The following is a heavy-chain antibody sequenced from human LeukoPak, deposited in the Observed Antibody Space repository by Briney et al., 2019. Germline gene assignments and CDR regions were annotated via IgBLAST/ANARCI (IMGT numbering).Heavy chain of an antibody. V-gene: IGHV3-33*01. D-gene: IGHD3-10*01. CDR3: ARDPGDVTMVRGVTALKYYFDY. J-gene: IGHJ4*02. CDR2: IWYDGSNK. CDR1: GFTFSSYG. Sequence: GGSLRLSCAASGFTFSSYGMHWVRQAPGKGLEWVAVIWYDGSNKYYADSVKGRFTISRDNSKNTLYLQMNSLRAEDTAVYYCARDPGDVTMVRGVTALKYYFDYWGQGTLVTVSS.